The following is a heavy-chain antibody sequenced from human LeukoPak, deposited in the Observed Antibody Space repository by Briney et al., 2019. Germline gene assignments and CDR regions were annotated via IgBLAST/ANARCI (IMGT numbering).Heavy chain of an antibody. CDR2: VSGRDDGT. J-gene: IGHJ4*02. D-gene: IGHD3-9*01. CDR3: AKWGDYDILTGYYDSDY. Sequence: GASLRLSCAASGFTFRNYAMSWVRQAPGKGLEWVSAVSGRDDGTYYADSVKGRFTISRDNSKNTPYLQMNSLRAEDTAVYYCAKWGDYDILTGYYDSDYWGQGTLVTVSS. V-gene: IGHV3-23*01. CDR1: GFTFRNYA.